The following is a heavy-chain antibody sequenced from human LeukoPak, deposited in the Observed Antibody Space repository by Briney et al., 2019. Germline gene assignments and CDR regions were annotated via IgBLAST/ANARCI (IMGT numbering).Heavy chain of an antibody. D-gene: IGHD6-13*01. J-gene: IGHJ4*02. V-gene: IGHV1-69*05. CDR3: ARDLVAAAGNFDY. CDR1: GGTSSSYA. CDR2: IIPIFGTA. Sequence: SVKVSCKASGGTSSSYAISWVRQAPGQGLEWMGGIIPIFGTASYAQKFQGRVTMTRDTSTSTVYMELSSLRSEDTAVYYCARDLVAAAGNFDYWGQGTLVTVSS.